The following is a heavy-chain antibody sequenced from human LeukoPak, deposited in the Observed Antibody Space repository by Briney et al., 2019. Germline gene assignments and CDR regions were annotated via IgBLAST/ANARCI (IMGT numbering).Heavy chain of an antibody. CDR1: LGTFSSYV. D-gene: IGHD3-9*01. V-gene: IGHV1-69*13. Sequence: SSVPVSCQASLGTFSSYVNSWVRQAPGQGLEWVGGILSFFGSSHYAQKFHGRVTIPAHESTSTAYMELSSLRSDDTAVYYCARTISILRYFDWLLSIDYWGQGTLVTVSS. CDR3: ARTISILRYFDWLLSIDY. CDR2: ILSFFGSS. J-gene: IGHJ4*02.